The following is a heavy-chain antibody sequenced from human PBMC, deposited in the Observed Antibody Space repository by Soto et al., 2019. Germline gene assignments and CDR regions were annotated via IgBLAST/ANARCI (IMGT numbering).Heavy chain of an antibody. J-gene: IGHJ6*02. CDR1: GYTFTGYY. CDR3: AREQAAADNYYYYGMDV. V-gene: IGHV1-2*04. D-gene: IGHD6-13*01. Sequence: ASVKVSCKASGYTFTGYYMHWVRQAPGQGLEWMGWINPNSGGTNYAQKFQGWVTMTRDTSISTAYMELSRLRSDDTAVYYCAREQAAADNYYYYGMDVWGQGTTVTVSS. CDR2: INPNSGGT.